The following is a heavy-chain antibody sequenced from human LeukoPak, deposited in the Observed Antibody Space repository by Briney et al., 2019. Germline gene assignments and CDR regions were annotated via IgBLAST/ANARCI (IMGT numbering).Heavy chain of an antibody. J-gene: IGHJ6*03. CDR1: GFTFSSYS. D-gene: IGHD3-9*01. V-gene: IGHV3-21*01. CDR2: ISSSSSYI. CDR3: ARGGFDWPENYYYYMDV. Sequence: GGSLRLSCAASGFTFSSYSMNWVRQAPGKGLEWVSSISSSSSYIYYADSVKGRFTISRDNAKNSLYLQMNSLRAEDTAVYNCARGGFDWPENYYYYMDVWGKGTTVTVSS.